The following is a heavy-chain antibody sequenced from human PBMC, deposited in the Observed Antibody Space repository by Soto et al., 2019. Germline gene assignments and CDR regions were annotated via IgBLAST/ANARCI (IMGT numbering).Heavy chain of an antibody. D-gene: IGHD3-3*01. CDR3: ARQSPASIFGVVKGWFDP. CDR2: IYYSGST. J-gene: IGHJ5*02. CDR1: GGSISSSSYY. V-gene: IGHV4-39*01. Sequence: QLQLQESGPGLVKPSETLSLTCTVSGGSISSSSYYWGWIRQPPGKGLEWIGSIYYSGSTYYNPALKGRVPISLDTSKNQFSLKLSSVTAADTAVYYCARQSPASIFGVVKGWFDPWGQGTLVTVSS.